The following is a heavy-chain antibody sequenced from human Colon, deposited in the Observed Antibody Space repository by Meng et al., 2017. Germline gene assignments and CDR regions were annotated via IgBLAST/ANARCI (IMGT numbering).Heavy chain of an antibody. Sequence: GESLKIPCAASGFTFSNSGMHWVRQAPGKGLEWVAVIWNDGSKEYYADSVKGRFTISRDNSKNILYLQMNSLRVEDTAVFYCAKNSGGARFYFANWGQGTLVTVSS. V-gene: IGHV3-33*06. CDR1: GFTFSNSG. D-gene: IGHD4-23*01. CDR2: IWNDGSKE. J-gene: IGHJ4*02. CDR3: AKNSGGARFYFAN.